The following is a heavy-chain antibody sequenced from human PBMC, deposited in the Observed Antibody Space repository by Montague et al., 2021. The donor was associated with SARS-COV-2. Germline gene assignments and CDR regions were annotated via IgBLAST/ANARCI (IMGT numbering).Heavy chain of an antibody. CDR1: GGSISSSSYY. CDR2: IYYSGST. V-gene: IGHV4-39*01. CDR3: ARSGRQRGHTTFDY. Sequence: SETLSLTCTVSGGSISSSSYYWGWIRQPPGKGLEWIGGIYYSGSTYYNPSLKSRVTISVDTSKNQFSLKLSSVTAADTAVYYCARSGRQRGHTTFDYWGQGTLVTVSS. D-gene: IGHD2-15*01. J-gene: IGHJ4*02.